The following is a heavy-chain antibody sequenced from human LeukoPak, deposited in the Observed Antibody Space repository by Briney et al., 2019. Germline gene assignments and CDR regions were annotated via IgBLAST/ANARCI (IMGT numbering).Heavy chain of an antibody. CDR1: GGTFSSYA. CDR2: IIPILGIA. CDR3: ARINTAMVTTYYGMDV. J-gene: IGHJ6*02. Sequence: PGSSVKVSCKASGGTFSSYAISWVRQAPGQGLEWMGRIIPILGIANYAQKFQGRVTITADKSTSTAYMELSSLRSEDTAVYYCARINTAMVTTYYGMDVWGQGTTVTVSS. D-gene: IGHD5-18*01. V-gene: IGHV1-69*04.